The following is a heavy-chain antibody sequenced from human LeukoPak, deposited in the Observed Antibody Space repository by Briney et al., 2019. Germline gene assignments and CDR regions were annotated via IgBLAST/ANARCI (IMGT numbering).Heavy chain of an antibody. CDR2: IYENGGTT. CDR3: AKDFRIGYSAHFDY. V-gene: IGHV3-23*01. CDR1: GFTFRSHA. D-gene: IGHD2-21*01. Sequence: GGSLRLSCVGSGFTFRSHAMSWVRQTPEKGLEFVSGIYENGGTTYHADSVKGRFSISRDNSKNTLYLQMDSLRGEDTAVYYCAKDFRIGYSAHFDYWGQGALVTVSS. J-gene: IGHJ4*02.